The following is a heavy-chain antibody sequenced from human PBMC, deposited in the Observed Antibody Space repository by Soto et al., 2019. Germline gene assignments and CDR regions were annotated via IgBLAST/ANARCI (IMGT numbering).Heavy chain of an antibody. CDR2: IHHSGST. J-gene: IGHJ4*01. D-gene: IGHD5-18*01. CDR1: GDSISSHY. CDR3: ARGLHGYSYVYLDN. Sequence: SETLSLTRRVSGDSISSHYWSWIRQPPGKGLEWIGYIHHSGSTNYNPSLESRLTISMDTSENQLSLRLTSVTAADTAIYYCARGLHGYSYVYLDNWGHGALVTVSS. V-gene: IGHV4-59*11.